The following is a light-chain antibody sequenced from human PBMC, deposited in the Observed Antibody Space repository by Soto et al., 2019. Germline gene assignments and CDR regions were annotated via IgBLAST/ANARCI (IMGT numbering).Light chain of an antibody. V-gene: IGKV1-5*01. CDR1: QNINRW. CDR3: QQYNTYWWT. J-gene: IGKJ1*01. Sequence: DIQMTQSPSTLSASVGDRVTITCRTSQNINRWLDWYQQKPGKAPKLLIFDASSLESGVPSRFSGSGSGTEFTLTISSLQPDDFATYYCQQYNTYWWTFGQGTKVDI. CDR2: DAS.